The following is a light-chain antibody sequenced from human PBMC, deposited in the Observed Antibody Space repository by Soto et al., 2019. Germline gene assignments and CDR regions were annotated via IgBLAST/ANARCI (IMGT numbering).Light chain of an antibody. V-gene: IGLV2-14*03. CDR1: RYDVGTYNY. J-gene: IGLJ1*01. CDR2: DVG. CDR3: TSYTSAPPLFYV. Sequence: SVLAQPASVSGSPGQSITISCTGTRYDVGTYNYVSWYQHHPGQAPKLIIYDVGSRPSGVSHRFSGSKSGIPASLAISGLQAEDEADYYCTSYTSAPPLFYVSGTGTKVTVL.